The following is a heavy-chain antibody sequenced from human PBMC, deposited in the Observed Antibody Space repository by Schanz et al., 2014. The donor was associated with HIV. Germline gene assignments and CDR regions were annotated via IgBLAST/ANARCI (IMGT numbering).Heavy chain of an antibody. CDR3: ARESGSGSYSFPDY. J-gene: IGHJ4*02. CDR2: MYHSGST. D-gene: IGHD3-10*01. Sequence: QVQLQESGPGLVKPSQTLSLTCTVSGGSISSGGYFWSWIRQHPGKGLEWIGYMYHSGSTFYNPSLKSRVAISVNTSKNQFSLTLTSVTSADTAVYYCARESGSGSYSFPDYWGQGTLVTVSS. V-gene: IGHV4-31*03. CDR1: GGSISSGGYF.